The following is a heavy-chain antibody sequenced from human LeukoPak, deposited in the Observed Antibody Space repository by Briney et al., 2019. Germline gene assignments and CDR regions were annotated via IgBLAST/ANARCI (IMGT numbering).Heavy chain of an antibody. V-gene: IGHV1-46*01. Sequence: ASVKVSCKASGYTFTTYHMHWVRQAPGQGLEWVGMIDTSNGNTNYAQKFLDRVTMTRDTSTSTVYMELSGLRSYDTAVYYCATERSGGTWFDPWGQGTLVTVSS. J-gene: IGHJ5*02. CDR1: GYTFTTYH. CDR2: IDTSNGNT. CDR3: ATERSGGTWFDP. D-gene: IGHD2-15*01.